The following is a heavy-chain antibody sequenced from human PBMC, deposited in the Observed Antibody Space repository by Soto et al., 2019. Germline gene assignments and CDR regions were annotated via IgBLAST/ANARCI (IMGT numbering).Heavy chain of an antibody. J-gene: IGHJ4*02. V-gene: IGHV4-59*01. CDR1: GGSISSYY. Sequence: PSETLSLTCTVSGGSISSYYWSWIRQPPGKGLEWIGYIYYSGSTNYNPSLKSRVTISVDTSKNQFSLKLSSVTAADTAVYYCARSRGYSYGLLDYWGQGTLVTVSS. CDR3: ARSRGYSYGLLDY. D-gene: IGHD5-18*01. CDR2: IYYSGST.